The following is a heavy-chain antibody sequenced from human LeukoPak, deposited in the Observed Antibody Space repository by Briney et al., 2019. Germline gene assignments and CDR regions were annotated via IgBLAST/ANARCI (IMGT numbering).Heavy chain of an antibody. CDR2: IIPIFGTA. CDR1: GGTFSSYA. D-gene: IGHD4-17*01. CDR3: ATRRQGAGDYQNWFDP. Sequence: SVKVSCKASGGTFSSYAISWVRQAPGQGLEWMGGIIPIFGTANYAQKFQGRVTITADKSTSTAYMELSSLRSEDTAVYYCATRRQGAGDYQNWFDPWGQGTLVTVSS. V-gene: IGHV1-69*06. J-gene: IGHJ5*02.